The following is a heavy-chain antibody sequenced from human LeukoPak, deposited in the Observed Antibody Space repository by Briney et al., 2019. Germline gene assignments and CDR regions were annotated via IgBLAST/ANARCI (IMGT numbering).Heavy chain of an antibody. CDR1: GYTFTSYY. CDR3: AREGIVVPAAIHFWFDP. J-gene: IGHJ5*02. CDR2: INPSGGST. V-gene: IGHV1-46*01. Sequence: GASVKVSCKASGYTFTSYYMHWVRQAPGQGLEWMGIINPSGGSTSYAQKFQGGVTMTRDTSTSTVYMELSSLRSEDTAVYYCAREGIVVPAAIHFWFDPWGQGTLVTVSS. D-gene: IGHD2-2*01.